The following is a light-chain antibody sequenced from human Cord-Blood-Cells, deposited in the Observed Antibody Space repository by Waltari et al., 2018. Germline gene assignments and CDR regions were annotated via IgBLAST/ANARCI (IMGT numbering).Light chain of an antibody. Sequence: QLPLPQPAPVSGSLGRPFPISSTGTSGNLGGKKFSPCYQQHPGKAPKLMIYDVSNRPSGVSNRFSGSKSGNTASLTISGLQAEDEADYYCSSYTSSSTLVFGGGTKLTVL. V-gene: IGLV2-14*01. J-gene: IGLJ3*02. CDR1: SGNLGGKKF. CDR2: DVS. CDR3: SSYTSSSTLV.